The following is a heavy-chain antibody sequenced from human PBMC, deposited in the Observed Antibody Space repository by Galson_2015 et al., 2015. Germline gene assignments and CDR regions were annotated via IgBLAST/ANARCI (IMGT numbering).Heavy chain of an antibody. Sequence: SLRLSCAASGFTLSNHFMSWVRQAPGRGPEWVANMAPDGNEKNYVDSVRGRFIISRDSAKNSLYLQMDSLRVEDTAVYYCARRPRSCGFDSWGQGALVTVSS. CDR3: ARRPRSCGFDS. CDR1: GFTLSNHF. CDR2: MAPDGNEK. D-gene: IGHD1-26*01. V-gene: IGHV3-7*01. J-gene: IGHJ4*02.